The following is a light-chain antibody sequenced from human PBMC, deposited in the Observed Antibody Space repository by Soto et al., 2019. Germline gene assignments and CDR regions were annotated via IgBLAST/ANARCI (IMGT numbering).Light chain of an antibody. CDR2: EVS. Sequence: QSALTQPPSASGSPGQSVTISCTGTSXXVGGYNYVSWYQQHPGKAPKLMIYEVSKRPSGVPDRFSGSKSGNTASLTVSGLQAEDEADYYCSSYAGSNNWNFGTGTKLTVL. J-gene: IGLJ1*01. V-gene: IGLV2-8*01. CDR3: SSYAGSNNWN. CDR1: SXXVGGYNY.